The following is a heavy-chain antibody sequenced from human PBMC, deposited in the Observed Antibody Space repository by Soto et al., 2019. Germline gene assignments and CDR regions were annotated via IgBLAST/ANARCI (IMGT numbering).Heavy chain of an antibody. Sequence: SETLSLTCAVYGGSFSGYYWIWIRQPPGKGLEWIGEINHSGSTNYNPSLKSRVTISVDTSKNQFPLKLSSVTAADTAVYYCARVMPPEYYDLMDVWGKGTTVTVSS. V-gene: IGHV4-34*01. CDR1: GGSFSGYY. D-gene: IGHD3-3*01. J-gene: IGHJ6*04. CDR2: INHSGST. CDR3: ARVMPPEYYDLMDV.